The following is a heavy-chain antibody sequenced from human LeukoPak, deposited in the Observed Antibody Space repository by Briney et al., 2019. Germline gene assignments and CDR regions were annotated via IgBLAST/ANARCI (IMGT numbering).Heavy chain of an antibody. V-gene: IGHV4-61*01. J-gene: IGHJ6*02. CDR2: IYYSGST. CDR3: ARDEQYYYYGMDV. Sequence: SETLSLTCTVSGGSVSSGSYYWSWIRQPPGKGLEWIGYIYYSGSTNYNPSLKSRVTISVDTSKNQFSLKLSSVTAADTAVYYCARDEQYYYYGMDVWGQGTTVTVSS. CDR1: GGSVSSGSYY.